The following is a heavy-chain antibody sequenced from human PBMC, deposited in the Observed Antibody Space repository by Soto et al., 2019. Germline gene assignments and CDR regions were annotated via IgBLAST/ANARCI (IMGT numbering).Heavy chain of an antibody. D-gene: IGHD2-2*01. J-gene: IGHJ6*02. V-gene: IGHV3-11*01. CDR2: ISSSGTPI. CDR1: GFTFSDYY. Sequence: QVQLVESGGGLVKPGGSLRLSCAASGFTFSDYYMSWIRQAPGKGLEWVSYISSSGTPIYYADSVKGRFTISRDNAKTSLYLQMNSLRAEDTAVYYCARYCSSRSCFRYPYYYGMDVWGQGTTVTVSS. CDR3: ARYCSSRSCFRYPYYYGMDV.